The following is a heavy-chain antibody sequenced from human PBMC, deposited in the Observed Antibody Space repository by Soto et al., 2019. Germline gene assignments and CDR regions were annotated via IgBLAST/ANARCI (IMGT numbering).Heavy chain of an antibody. V-gene: IGHV6-1*01. J-gene: IGHJ6*02. Sequence: QTLSLTCAISGDSVSSTSAAWNWIRQSPSRGLEWLGRTYYRSKWYNDYAVSVKSRVTISVDKSKNQFSLKLSSVTAADTAVYYCASVRGGYYYAMDVWGQGTTVTVSS. CDR1: GDSVSSTSAA. D-gene: IGHD3-10*02. CDR2: TYYRSKWYN. CDR3: ASVRGGYYYAMDV.